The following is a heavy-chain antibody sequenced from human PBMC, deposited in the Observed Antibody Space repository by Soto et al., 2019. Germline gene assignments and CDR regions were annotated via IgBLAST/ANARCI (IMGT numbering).Heavy chain of an antibody. Sequence: SVKVSCKASGGTFSNEAISWVRQAPGQGLEWMGGIIPLFGTPKYSQRFQGRVTIIADESTYTDYMELSSLRYEDTAVYYCAREVTGHLYFDYWGQGTLVTVSS. D-gene: IGHD2-21*02. CDR3: AREVTGHLYFDY. V-gene: IGHV1-69*13. CDR1: GGTFSNEA. CDR2: IIPLFGTP. J-gene: IGHJ4*02.